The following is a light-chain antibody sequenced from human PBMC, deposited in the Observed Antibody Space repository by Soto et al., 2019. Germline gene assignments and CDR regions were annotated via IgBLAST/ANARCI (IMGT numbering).Light chain of an antibody. CDR2: GAS. Sequence: DLQLTQAPSFLSASVGDRVTITCRASQGIRSYLAWYQQKPGKAPKLLIYGASTLQSGVPSRFSGSGSGTEFTLTISSLQPEDFATYYCQQLNSYPATFGQGTRLEIK. CDR1: QGIRSY. CDR3: QQLNSYPAT. J-gene: IGKJ5*01. V-gene: IGKV1-9*01.